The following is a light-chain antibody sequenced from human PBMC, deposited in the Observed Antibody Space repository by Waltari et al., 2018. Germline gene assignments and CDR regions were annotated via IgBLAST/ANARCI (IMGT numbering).Light chain of an antibody. Sequence: QSALTQPASVSGSPGQSITISCSGTDSDVGAYAVVSWYPPHPGKAPHLIIYEVSNRPSGISNRFSASKSGNTASLTISGLQAEDEADYYCSSYTTSSAPGVFGTGTRVTVL. V-gene: IGLV2-14*01. CDR2: EVS. CDR3: SSYTTSSAPGV. CDR1: DSDVGAYAV. J-gene: IGLJ1*01.